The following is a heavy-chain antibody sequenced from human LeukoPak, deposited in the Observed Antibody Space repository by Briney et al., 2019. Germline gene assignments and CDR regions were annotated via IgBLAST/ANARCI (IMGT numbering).Heavy chain of an antibody. V-gene: IGHV3-7*01. D-gene: IGHD2-21*02. CDR2: IKQDGSEK. CDR3: ARGRGGGGDCYSCYYYYMDV. Sequence: GGSLRLSCAASGFTFSSYWMSWVRQAPGKGLEWVANIKQDGSEKYYVDSVKGRFTISRDNAKNSLYLQMNSLRAEDTAVYYCARGRGGGGDCYSCYYYYMDVWGKGTTVTVSS. J-gene: IGHJ6*03. CDR1: GFTFSSYW.